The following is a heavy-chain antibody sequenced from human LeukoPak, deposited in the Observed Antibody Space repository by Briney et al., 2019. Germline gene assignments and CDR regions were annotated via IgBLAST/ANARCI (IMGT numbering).Heavy chain of an antibody. Sequence: GGSLRLSCAASGFTFSNYWMTWVRQTPGKGLEWVANIKQDGSETYYVDSVKGRFTISRDNAKNSLYLQMNSLRAEDTSVYYCAKWGLGYYFDYWGQGTLVTVSS. CDR3: AKWGLGYYFDY. CDR2: IKQDGSET. V-gene: IGHV3-7*01. CDR1: GFTFSNYW. J-gene: IGHJ4*02. D-gene: IGHD3/OR15-3a*01.